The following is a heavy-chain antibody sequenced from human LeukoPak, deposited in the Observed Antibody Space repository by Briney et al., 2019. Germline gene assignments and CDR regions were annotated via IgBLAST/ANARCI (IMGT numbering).Heavy chain of an antibody. CDR1: GGSFSGYY. J-gene: IGHJ4*02. CDR2: INHSGST. V-gene: IGHV4-34*01. CDR3: ARGPPGYYDSSGHHHY. D-gene: IGHD3-22*01. Sequence: ASETLSLTCAVYGGSFSGYYWSWIRQPPGKGLEWIGEINHSGSTNYNPSLKSRVTISVDTSKNQFSLKLSSVTAADTAVYYCARGPPGYYDSSGHHHYWGQGTLVTVSS.